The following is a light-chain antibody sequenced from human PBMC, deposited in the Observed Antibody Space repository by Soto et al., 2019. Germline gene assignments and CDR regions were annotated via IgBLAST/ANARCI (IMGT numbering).Light chain of an antibody. Sequence: EIGFPQSPATLSLSPGEVTTLSCRASQSVSSYLAWYQQKPDQTPRLLLDDASNRATGIPARFSGSGSGTDFTLTISSLEPEDFAVYYCQQRSNWLTFGGGTKVEIK. CDR3: QQRSNWLT. V-gene: IGKV3-11*01. CDR2: DAS. J-gene: IGKJ4*01. CDR1: QSVSSY.